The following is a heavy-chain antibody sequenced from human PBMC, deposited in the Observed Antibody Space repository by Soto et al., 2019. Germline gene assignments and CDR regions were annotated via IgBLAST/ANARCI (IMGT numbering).Heavy chain of an antibody. CDR3: ALGYYDRSGYRIDD. CDR2: IYYDGST. D-gene: IGHD3-22*01. Sequence: QVQLQESGPGLVKASQTLSLTCTVSGGSISSGDYYCSWIRQTPGKGLEWIGYIYYDGSTYYTPSLKSRLAISVDTSKNQFSLEFTSVRASDTAIYYCALGYYDRSGYRIDDWGQGTLVTVSS. CDR1: GGSISSGDYY. V-gene: IGHV4-30-4*01. J-gene: IGHJ4*02.